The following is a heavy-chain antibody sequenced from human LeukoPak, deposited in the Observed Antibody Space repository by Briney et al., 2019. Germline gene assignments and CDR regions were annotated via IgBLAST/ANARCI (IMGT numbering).Heavy chain of an antibody. CDR3: ARDLRGSWNFYYYYMDV. CDR2: ISYDGSNK. Sequence: PGGSLRLSCAASGFTFSSYGMHWVRQAPGKGLEWVAVISYDGSNKYYADSVKGRFTISRDNSKNSLYLQMNSLRAEDTAVYYCARDLRGSWNFYYYYMDVWGKGTTVTVSS. CDR1: GFTFSSYG. D-gene: IGHD3-10*01. J-gene: IGHJ6*03. V-gene: IGHV3-30*03.